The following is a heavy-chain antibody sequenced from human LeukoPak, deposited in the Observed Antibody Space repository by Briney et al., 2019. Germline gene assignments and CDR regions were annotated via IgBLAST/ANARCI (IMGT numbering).Heavy chain of an antibody. Sequence: SETLSLTCTVSGGSISSSSYYWGWIRQPPGKGLEWIGSIYYSGSTYYNPSLKSRVTISVDTSKNQFSLKLSSVTAADTAVYYCARGAAYYYYYMDVWGKGTTVTISS. J-gene: IGHJ6*03. D-gene: IGHD2-15*01. V-gene: IGHV4-39*01. CDR1: GGSISSSSYY. CDR2: IYYSGST. CDR3: ARGAAYYYYYMDV.